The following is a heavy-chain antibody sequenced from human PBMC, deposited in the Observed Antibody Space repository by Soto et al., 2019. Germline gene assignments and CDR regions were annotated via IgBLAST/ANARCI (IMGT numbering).Heavy chain of an antibody. Sequence: GGSLRLSCAASGFTFSSYAMSWVRQAPGKGLEWVSAISGSGGSTYYADSVKGRFTISRDNSKNTLYPQMNSLRAEDTAVYYCAKDKSRHDFWSGLRFNWFGPWGQGTLVTVSS. CDR2: ISGSGGST. V-gene: IGHV3-23*01. J-gene: IGHJ5*02. CDR3: AKDKSRHDFWSGLRFNWFGP. CDR1: GFTFSSYA. D-gene: IGHD3-3*01.